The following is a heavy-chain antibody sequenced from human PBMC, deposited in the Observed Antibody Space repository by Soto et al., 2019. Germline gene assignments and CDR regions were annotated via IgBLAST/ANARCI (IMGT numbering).Heavy chain of an antibody. V-gene: IGHV1-18*04. CDR3: AKSGAVADHAEYFQH. D-gene: IGHD6-19*01. Sequence: QVQLVQSGAEVKKPGASVKVSCKASGYTFTSYGISWVRQAPGQGLEWMGWISAYNGNTNYAQKLQGRVTMTTDTSTSPAYMELRSLRSDDTAVYYCAKSGAVADHAEYFQHWGQGTLVTVSS. CDR1: GYTFTSYG. J-gene: IGHJ1*01. CDR2: ISAYNGNT.